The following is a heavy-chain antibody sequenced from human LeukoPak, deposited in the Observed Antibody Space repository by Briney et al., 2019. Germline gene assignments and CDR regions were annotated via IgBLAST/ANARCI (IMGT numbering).Heavy chain of an antibody. CDR2: ISNDGGGT. V-gene: IGHV3-23*01. D-gene: IGHD3-3*01. Sequence: AGGSLRLSCAASGFIFNNYGLVWVRQAPGEGLEWVSAISNDGGGTTYADFVKGRFSVSRDNSKNTLFLQMNSLRAEDTALYYLVKGRSGYFFDLWGQGTLVTVSS. CDR1: GFIFNNYG. J-gene: IGHJ1*01. CDR3: VKGRSGYFFDL.